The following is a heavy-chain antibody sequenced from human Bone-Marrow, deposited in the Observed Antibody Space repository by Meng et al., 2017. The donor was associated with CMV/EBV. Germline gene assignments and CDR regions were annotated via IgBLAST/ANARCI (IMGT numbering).Heavy chain of an antibody. J-gene: IGHJ4*02. CDR1: GDSISNYY. V-gene: IGHV4-59*01. CDR2: IYYSGST. D-gene: IGHD3-3*01. CDR3: ARDNGGYYDFWSGYYYFDY. Sequence: SETLSLTCTVSGDSISNYYWNWIRQPPGKGLEWIGYIYYSGSTDYNPSLKSRVTISVDTSKNQFSLKLSSVTAADTAVYYCARDNGGYYDFWSGYYYFDYWGQGTLVTVSS.